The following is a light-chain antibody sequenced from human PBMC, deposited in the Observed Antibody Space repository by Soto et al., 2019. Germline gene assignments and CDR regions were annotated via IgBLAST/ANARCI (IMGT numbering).Light chain of an antibody. CDR3: QSYDGSLSAVV. V-gene: IGLV1-40*01. CDR1: SSNVGADYD. Sequence: QSVLTQPPSVSGAPGQRVTISCTGSSSNVGADYDVHWYQQLPGTAPKLLIYGNTNRPSGVPDRFSGSKSGTTASLAIAWLQAEDEADYYCQSYDGSLSAVVFGGGTKLTVL. CDR2: GNT. J-gene: IGLJ3*02.